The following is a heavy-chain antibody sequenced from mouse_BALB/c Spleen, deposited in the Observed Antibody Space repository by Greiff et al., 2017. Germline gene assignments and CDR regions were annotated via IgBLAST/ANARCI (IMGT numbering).Heavy chain of an antibody. CDR3: ASWDYYGSRGAMDY. CDR1: GFTLSSFG. Sequence: DVHLVESGGGLVQPGGSRKLSCAASGFTLSSFGMHWVRQAPEKGLEWVAYISSGSSTIYYADTVKGRFTISRDNPKNTLFLQMTSLRSEDTAMYYCASWDYYGSRGAMDYWGQGTSVTVSS. J-gene: IGHJ4*01. V-gene: IGHV5-17*02. CDR2: ISSGSSTI. D-gene: IGHD1-1*01.